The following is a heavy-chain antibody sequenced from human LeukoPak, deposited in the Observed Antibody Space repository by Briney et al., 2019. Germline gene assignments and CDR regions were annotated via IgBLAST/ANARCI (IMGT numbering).Heavy chain of an antibody. J-gene: IGHJ3*02. CDR1: GFTFSSYS. D-gene: IGHD1-26*01. CDR3: AREGELLGYAFDI. Sequence: PGGSLRLSCAASGFTFSSYSMNWVRQAPGKGLAWVSYISSSSSTIYYADSVKGRFTISRDNAKNSLYLQMNSLRAEDTAVYYCAREGELLGYAFDIWGQGTMVTVSS. V-gene: IGHV3-48*01. CDR2: ISSSSSTI.